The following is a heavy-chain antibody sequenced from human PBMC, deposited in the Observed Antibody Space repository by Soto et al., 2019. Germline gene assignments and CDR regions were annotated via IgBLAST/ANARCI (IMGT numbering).Heavy chain of an antibody. D-gene: IGHD5-18*01. V-gene: IGHV3-21*01. CDR3: ARGAATSHNPEYTAMVLPDY. CDR1: GFTFSSYS. J-gene: IGHJ4*02. CDR2: ISSSSSYI. Sequence: EVQLVESGGGLVKPGGSLRLSCAASGFTFSSYSMNWVRQAPGKGLEWVSSISSSSSYIYYADSVKGRFTISRDNAKNSLYLQMNSLRAEDTAVYYCARGAATSHNPEYTAMVLPDYWGQGTLVTVSS.